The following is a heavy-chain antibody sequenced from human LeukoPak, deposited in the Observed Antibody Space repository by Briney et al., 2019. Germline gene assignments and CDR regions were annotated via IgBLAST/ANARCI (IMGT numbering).Heavy chain of an antibody. CDR2: IKQDGSEK. V-gene: IGHV3-7*01. Sequence: GGSLRLSCAAFGFTFSSYWMSWVRQAPGKGLEWVANIKQDGSEKYYVDSVKGRFTISRDNAKNSLYLQMNSLRAEDTAVYYCARVADFDWLLSSFDYWGQGILVTVSS. CDR3: ARVADFDWLLSSFDY. J-gene: IGHJ4*02. CDR1: GFTFSSYW. D-gene: IGHD3-9*01.